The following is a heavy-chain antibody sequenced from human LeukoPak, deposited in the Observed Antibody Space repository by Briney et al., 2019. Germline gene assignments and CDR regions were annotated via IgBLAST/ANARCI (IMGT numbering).Heavy chain of an antibody. V-gene: IGHV3-21*01. CDR2: ISSSSSYI. Sequence: GGSLSLSCAASAFTFSSISRNWVRQAPGKGLEWVLSISSSSSYIYYADSVKGRFTISRDNAKNSLYLQMNSLRAEDTAVYYCASLWDFDYWGQGTLVTVSS. CDR3: ASLWDFDY. CDR1: AFTFSSIS. J-gene: IGHJ4*02. D-gene: IGHD2-21*01.